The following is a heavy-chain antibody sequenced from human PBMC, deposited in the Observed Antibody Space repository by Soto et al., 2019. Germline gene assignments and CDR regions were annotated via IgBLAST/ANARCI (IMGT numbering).Heavy chain of an antibody. V-gene: IGHV1-18*04. Sequence: ASVKVSCKASGYTFTTYGVSWVRQAPGQGLEWMGWINTYDGHTNYAEKFQGRVTLTTDTSTNTAYMELRSLRSDDTAVYYCARDGYSRPDYWGQGXLVTVYS. D-gene: IGHD2-15*01. CDR3: ARDGYSRPDY. CDR1: GYTFTTYG. J-gene: IGHJ4*02. CDR2: INTYDGHT.